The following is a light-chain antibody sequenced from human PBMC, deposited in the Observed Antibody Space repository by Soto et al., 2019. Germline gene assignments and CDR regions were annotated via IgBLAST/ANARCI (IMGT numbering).Light chain of an antibody. Sequence: PGERATLSCTASQSVSSSYLAWYQQKPGQAPRLLIYGASSRATGIPDRFSGSGSGTDFTLTISRLESEDFAVYYCQQYGSSPRTFGQGTKVEIK. CDR2: GAS. V-gene: IGKV3-20*01. J-gene: IGKJ1*01. CDR1: QSVSSSY. CDR3: QQYGSSPRT.